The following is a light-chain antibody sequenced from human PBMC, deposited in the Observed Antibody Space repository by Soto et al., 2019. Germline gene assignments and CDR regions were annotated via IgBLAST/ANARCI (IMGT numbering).Light chain of an antibody. CDR2: GAS. CDR3: QQYGSSPPWT. J-gene: IGKJ1*01. Sequence: EIVLTQSPGTLSLSPGERATLSCRASQSVSRSFLAWYQQKPGQAPRLLIYGASSSATRIPDRFSGSGSGTDFTLTISRLEPEDFAVYYCQQYGSSPPWTFGQGTKVAIK. CDR1: QSVSRSF. V-gene: IGKV3-20*01.